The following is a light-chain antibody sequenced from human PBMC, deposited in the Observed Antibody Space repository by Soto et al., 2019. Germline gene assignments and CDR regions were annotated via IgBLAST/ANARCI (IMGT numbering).Light chain of an antibody. CDR3: MQALQTPWYT. V-gene: IGKV2-28*01. Sequence: DIVMTQSPLSLPVTPGEPASISCRSSQSLLHSNGYNYLDWYLQNPGQSPQLLIYLGSNRASGVPDRFSGSGSGTDFTLKISRVEAEDVGVYYCMQALQTPWYTFGQGTKLEIK. CDR1: QSLLHSNGYNY. J-gene: IGKJ2*01. CDR2: LGS.